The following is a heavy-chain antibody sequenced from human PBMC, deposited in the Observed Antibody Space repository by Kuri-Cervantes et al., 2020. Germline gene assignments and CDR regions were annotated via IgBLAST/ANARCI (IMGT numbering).Heavy chain of an antibody. Sequence: SETLSLTCTVSGGSISSYYWSWIRQPPGKGLEWIGYIYYSGSTNYNPSLKSRVTISVDTSKNQFSLKLSSVTAADTAVYYCARVRTRYNWNYTGGGWFDPWGQGTLVTVSS. CDR2: IYYSGST. CDR3: ARVRTRYNWNYTGGGWFDP. J-gene: IGHJ5*02. V-gene: IGHV4-59*12. CDR1: GGSISSYY. D-gene: IGHD1-7*01.